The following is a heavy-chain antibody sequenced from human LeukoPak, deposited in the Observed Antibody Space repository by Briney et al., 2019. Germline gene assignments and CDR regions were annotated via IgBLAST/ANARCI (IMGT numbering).Heavy chain of an antibody. J-gene: IGHJ4*02. D-gene: IGHD2-21*02. V-gene: IGHV3-7*04. CDR2: IKEDGGDT. CDR3: ARDQWRLFDY. CDR1: GFTFSNYW. Sequence: PGGSLRLSCAASGFTFSNYWMGWIRQAPGKGLEWVANIKEDGGDTYYVGSVRGRFTISRDNAKNLLYLQMNSLRGEDTSVYYCARDQWRLFDYWGQGTLVTVSS.